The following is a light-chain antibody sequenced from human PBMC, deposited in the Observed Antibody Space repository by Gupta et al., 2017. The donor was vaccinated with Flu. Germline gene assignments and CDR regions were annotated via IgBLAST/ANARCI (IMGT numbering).Light chain of an antibody. V-gene: IGLV1-44*01. CDR3: EACDESRSASWV. J-gene: IGLJ3*02. CDR1: WSNIGTNA. Sequence: QSVLTQAPSASGTPGQRVTISCSGSWSNIGTNAVNWYKQVPGTAPRLLIYNNDRRPPGGPDRFSGSKSGTSASLAIGGLQSEEEADYYCEACDESRSASWVFGGGTKRTVL. CDR2: NND.